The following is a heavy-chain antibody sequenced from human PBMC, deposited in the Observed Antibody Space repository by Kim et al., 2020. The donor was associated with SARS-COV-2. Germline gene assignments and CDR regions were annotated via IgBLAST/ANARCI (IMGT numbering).Heavy chain of an antibody. D-gene: IGHD6-6*01. CDR1: GDSVTNSHYY. J-gene: IGHJ4*02. CDR3: ARVRPSGHYFYY. Sequence: SETLSLTCSVSGDSVTNSHYYWSWLRQSPGKGLEWIGEIYYTGTTYFNPSLKSRVTVSLDTSQNKFSLKMTSVTAADTAIYFCARVRPSGHYFYYWGQGT. CDR2: IYYTGTT. V-gene: IGHV4-31*03.